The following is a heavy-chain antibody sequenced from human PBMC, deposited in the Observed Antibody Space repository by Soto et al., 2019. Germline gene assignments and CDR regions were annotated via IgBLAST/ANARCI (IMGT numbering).Heavy chain of an antibody. D-gene: IGHD1-26*01. CDR2: ISGSGGST. CDR3: AKARSYSSSFDY. Sequence: EVQLLESGGGLVQPGGSLRLSCAASGFTFSSYAMSWVRQAPGKGLEWVSAISGSGGSTYYADSVKGRFTISRDNAKNSLYLQMNSLRAEDTALYYCAKARSYSSSFDYWGQGTLVTVSS. V-gene: IGHV3-23*01. J-gene: IGHJ4*02. CDR1: GFTFSSYA.